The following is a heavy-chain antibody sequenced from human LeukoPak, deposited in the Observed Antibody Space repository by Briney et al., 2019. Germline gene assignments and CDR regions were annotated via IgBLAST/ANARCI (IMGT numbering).Heavy chain of an antibody. CDR2: INHSGST. Sequence: TSETLSLTCAVYGGSFSGYYWSWIRQPPGKGLEWIGEINHSGSTNYNPSLKSRVTISVDTSKNQFSLKLSSVTAADTAVYYCARILRGLYDSSGYLTPRDAFDIWGQGTMVTVSS. J-gene: IGHJ3*02. V-gene: IGHV4-34*01. D-gene: IGHD3-22*01. CDR1: GGSFSGYY. CDR3: ARILRGLYDSSGYLTPRDAFDI.